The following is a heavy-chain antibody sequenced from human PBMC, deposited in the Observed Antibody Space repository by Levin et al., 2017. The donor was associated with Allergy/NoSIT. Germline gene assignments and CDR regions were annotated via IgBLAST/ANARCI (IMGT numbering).Heavy chain of an antibody. CDR3: ARDRDWYGAFDV. J-gene: IGHJ3*01. D-gene: IGHD3-9*01. CDR1: GFSVSTNY. CDR2: LYSGGRT. Sequence: GGSLRLSCAASGFSVSTNYMAWVRQAPGKGLEWVSSLYSGGRTYHTESVKGRFTISRDNSKNMVYLQMNSLRAEDTAVYYCARDRDWYGAFDVWGQGTLVTVSS. V-gene: IGHV3-53*01.